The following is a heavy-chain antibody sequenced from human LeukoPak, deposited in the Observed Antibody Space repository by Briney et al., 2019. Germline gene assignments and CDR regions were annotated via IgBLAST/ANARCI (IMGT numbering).Heavy chain of an antibody. J-gene: IGHJ4*02. D-gene: IGHD6-19*01. CDR1: GFSFSTYG. CDR2: ISHDGNEK. V-gene: IGHV3-30*03. Sequence: GGSLRLSCAASGFSFSTYGMHWVRQAPGKGLEWVASISHDGNEKPYADSVKGRFTISRDNSKNTLYLQMDTLRPEDTAIYYCAREGGSGWYPHWGQGTLVTVSS. CDR3: AREGGSGWYPH.